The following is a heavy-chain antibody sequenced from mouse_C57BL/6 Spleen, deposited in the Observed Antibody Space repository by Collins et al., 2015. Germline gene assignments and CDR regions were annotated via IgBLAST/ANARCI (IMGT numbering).Heavy chain of an antibody. CDR3: ASYCYGSSYVEAMDY. V-gene: IGHV3-6*01. D-gene: IGHD1-1*01. J-gene: IGHJ4*01. CDR1: GYSITSGYY. Sequence: VTGYSITSGYYWNWIRQFPGNKLEWMGYISYDGSNNYNPSLKNRISITRDTSKNQFFLKLNSVTTEDTATYYCASYCYGSSYVEAMDYWGQGTSVTVSS. CDR2: ISYDGSN.